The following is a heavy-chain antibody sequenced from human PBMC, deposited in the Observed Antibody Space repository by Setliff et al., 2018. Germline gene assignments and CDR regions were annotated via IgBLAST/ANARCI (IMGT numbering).Heavy chain of an antibody. V-gene: IGHV4-61*02. Sequence: SETLSLTCTVSGGSVGNSLYYWSWIRQPAGKGLEWIGRIYTSGTTNYSPSLRSRLTISADTSKNQFSLQLNSVTATDTAVYYCARGRLLYVGDSHYFDNWGQGTLVTVSS. J-gene: IGHJ4*02. CDR3: ARGRLLYVGDSHYFDN. CDR2: IYTSGTT. CDR1: GGSVGNSLYY. D-gene: IGHD4-17*01.